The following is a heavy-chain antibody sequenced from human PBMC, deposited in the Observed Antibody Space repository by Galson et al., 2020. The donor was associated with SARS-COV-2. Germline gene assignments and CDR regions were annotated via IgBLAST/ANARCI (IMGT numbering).Heavy chain of an antibody. D-gene: IGHD3-3*01. Sequence: SETLSLTCTDSGGSISSGGYYWSWIRQHPGKGLEWIGYIYYSGSTYYNPSLKSRVTISVDTSKNQFSLKLSSVTAADTAVYYCARLPSSIFGVVIQGFDYWGQGTLVTVSS. J-gene: IGHJ4*02. V-gene: IGHV4-31*03. CDR1: GGSISSGGYY. CDR2: IYYSGST. CDR3: ARLPSSIFGVVIQGFDY.